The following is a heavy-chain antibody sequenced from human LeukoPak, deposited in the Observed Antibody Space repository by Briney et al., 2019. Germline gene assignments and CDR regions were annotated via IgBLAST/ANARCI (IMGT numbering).Heavy chain of an antibody. CDR3: AKASRFGYSYGPREYFYYMDV. V-gene: IGHV3-30*02. CDR1: GFTFSSYG. D-gene: IGHD5-18*01. CDR2: IRYDGSNK. J-gene: IGHJ6*03. Sequence: GGSLRLSCAASGFTFSSYGMHWVRQAPGKGLEWVAFIRYDGSNKYYADSVKGRFTISRDNSKNTLYLQMNSLRAEDTAVYYCAKASRFGYSYGPREYFYYMDVWGKGTTVTISS.